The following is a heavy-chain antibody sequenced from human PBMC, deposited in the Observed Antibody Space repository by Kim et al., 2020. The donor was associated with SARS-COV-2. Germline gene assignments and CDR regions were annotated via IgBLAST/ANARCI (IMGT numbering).Heavy chain of an antibody. V-gene: IGHV4-34*01. CDR2: INHSGST. CDR3: ARKGYNWNPIAFDI. D-gene: IGHD1-20*01. J-gene: IGHJ3*02. CDR1: GGSFSGYY. Sequence: SETLSLTCAVYGGSFSGYYWSWIRQPPGKGLEWIVEINHSGSTNYNPSLKSRVTISVDTSKNQFSLKLSSVTAADTAVYYCARKGYNWNPIAFDIWGQGTMVTVSS.